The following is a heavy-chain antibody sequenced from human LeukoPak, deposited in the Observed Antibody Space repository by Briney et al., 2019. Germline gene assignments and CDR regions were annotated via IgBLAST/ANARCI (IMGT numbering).Heavy chain of an antibody. D-gene: IGHD2-2*01. CDR1: GASISSYY. V-gene: IGHV4-4*07. CDR3: ARLSADSSSSRGFDY. Sequence: SETLSLTCTVSGASISSYYWTWIRQPAGKGLEWIGRIYTSGSTNYNPSLKSRVAMSVDTSKNQFSLKLSSVTAADTAVYYCARLSADSSSSRGFDYWGQGTPVTVSS. CDR2: IYTSGST. J-gene: IGHJ4*02.